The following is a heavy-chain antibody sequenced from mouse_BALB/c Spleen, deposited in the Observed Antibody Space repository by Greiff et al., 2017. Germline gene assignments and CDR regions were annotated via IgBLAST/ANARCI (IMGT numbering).Heavy chain of an antibody. CDR3: ARWFYDGYIWFAY. CDR2: ISSGGSYT. D-gene: IGHD2-3*01. J-gene: IGHJ3*01. Sequence: EVHLVESGGDLVKPGGSLKLSCAASGFTFSSYGMSWVRQTPDKRLEWVATISSGGSYTYYPDSVKGRFTISRDNAKNTLYLQMSSLKSEDTAMYYCARWFYDGYIWFAYWGQGTLVTVSA. CDR1: GFTFSSYG. V-gene: IGHV5-6*01.